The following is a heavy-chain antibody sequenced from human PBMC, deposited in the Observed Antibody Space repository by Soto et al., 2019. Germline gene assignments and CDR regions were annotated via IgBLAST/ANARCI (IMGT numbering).Heavy chain of an antibody. V-gene: IGHV1-18*01. J-gene: IGHJ4*02. Sequence: QVQLVQSGAEVKKPGSSVKVSCKASGGTFSSYAISWVRQAPGQGLEWMGGISAYNGNTNYAQKLQGRVIMTTGTSTSTAYTELRSLRSDDTAVYYCARDREGWLVFDYWAQGTLVTVSS. CDR2: ISAYNGNT. D-gene: IGHD6-19*01. CDR1: GGTFSSYA. CDR3: ARDREGWLVFDY.